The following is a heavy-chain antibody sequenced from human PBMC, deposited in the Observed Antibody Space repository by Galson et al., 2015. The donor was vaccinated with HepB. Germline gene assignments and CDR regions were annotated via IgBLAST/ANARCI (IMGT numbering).Heavy chain of an antibody. D-gene: IGHD1-26*01. CDR3: AREPGSDADRYL. CDR1: GFTFRSYG. J-gene: IGHJ5*02. CDR2: IWYDGSKK. Sequence: SLRLSCAASGFTFRSYGMHWFRQAPDKGLEWVAIIWYDGSKKFYADSVRGRFTISRDNSKKSLYLHMSSLRAEDSAVYYCAREPGSDADRYLWGHGTLVTVSS. V-gene: IGHV3-33*01.